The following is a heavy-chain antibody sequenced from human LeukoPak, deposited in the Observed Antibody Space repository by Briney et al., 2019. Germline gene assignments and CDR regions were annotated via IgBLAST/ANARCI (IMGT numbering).Heavy chain of an antibody. Sequence: GGSLRLSCAASGFTFSSYSMNWGRQAPGKGLEWVSSISSSSSYIYYADSVKGRLTISRDNAKNSLYLQMNSLRAEDTAVYYCARDRLRIAAAGRAFDYWGQGTLVTVSS. D-gene: IGHD6-13*01. J-gene: IGHJ4*02. CDR3: ARDRLRIAAAGRAFDY. CDR1: GFTFSSYS. V-gene: IGHV3-21*01. CDR2: ISSSSSYI.